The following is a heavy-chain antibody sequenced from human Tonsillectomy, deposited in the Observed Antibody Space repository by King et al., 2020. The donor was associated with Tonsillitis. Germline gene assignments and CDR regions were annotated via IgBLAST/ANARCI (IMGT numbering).Heavy chain of an antibody. Sequence: QLQESGPGLVKPSQTLSLTCTVSGGSISSGSYYWSWIRQPAGKGLEWIGRIYTSGSTNYNPSLKSRVTMSVDTSKNQFSLKLSSVTAADTAVYYCARESSCYLDYWGQGTLVTVSS. CDR1: GGSISSGSYY. D-gene: IGHD6-13*01. V-gene: IGHV4-61*02. CDR2: IYTSGST. CDR3: ARESSCYLDY. J-gene: IGHJ4*02.